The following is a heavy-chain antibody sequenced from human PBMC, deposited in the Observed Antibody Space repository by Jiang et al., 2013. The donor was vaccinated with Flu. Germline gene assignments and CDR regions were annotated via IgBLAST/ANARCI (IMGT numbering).Heavy chain of an antibody. CDR1: GGSFSDYR. CDR3: ATQSSTVIGDY. CDR2: ISHSGSS. V-gene: IGHV4-34*01. Sequence: KPSETLSLTCAVYGGSFSDYRWSWIRQPPGKGLEWIGEISHSGSSKCNPSLKSRVTISIDTSKNQLSLKLTSVTAADTAVYYCATQSSTVIGDYWGQGTLVTVSS. D-gene: IGHD6-6*01. J-gene: IGHJ4*02.